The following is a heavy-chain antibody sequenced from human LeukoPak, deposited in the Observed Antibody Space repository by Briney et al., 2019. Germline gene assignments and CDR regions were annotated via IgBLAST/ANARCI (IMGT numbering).Heavy chain of an antibody. CDR3: ARAYSSGWYVYYYMDV. D-gene: IGHD6-19*01. J-gene: IGHJ6*03. V-gene: IGHV4-39*01. Sequence: SETLSLTCTVSGGSISSSSYYWGWIRQPPGKGLEWIGSIYYSGSTYYNPSLKSRVTISVDTSKNQFSLKLSSVTAADTAVYYCARAYSSGWYVYYYMDVWGKGTTVTVSS. CDR1: GGSISSSSYY. CDR2: IYYSGST.